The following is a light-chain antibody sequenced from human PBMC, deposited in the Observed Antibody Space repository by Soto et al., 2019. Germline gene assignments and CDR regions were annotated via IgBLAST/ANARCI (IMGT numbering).Light chain of an antibody. J-gene: IGKJ1*01. Sequence: DIQMTQSPSTLSASVGDRVTITCRASQSVSRWLAGYQQNPGKAPKLLIYKASTLESGVPSRFSGSGSGTEFTLAISSLQPDDSATYYCQQYNDNWTFGQGTKVEIK. CDR2: KAS. CDR3: QQYNDNWT. CDR1: QSVSRW. V-gene: IGKV1-5*03.